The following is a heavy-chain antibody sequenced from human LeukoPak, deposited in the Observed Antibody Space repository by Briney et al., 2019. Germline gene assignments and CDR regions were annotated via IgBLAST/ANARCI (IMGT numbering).Heavy chain of an antibody. CDR2: IKQDGSEK. CDR3: ALSGYSSSWYGYYFDY. Sequence: GESLRLSCAASGFTFSSHWMSWVRQAPGKGLEWVANIKQDGSEKYYVDSVKGRFTISRDNAKNSLYLQMNSLRAEDTAVYYCALSGYSSSWYGYYFDYWGQGTLVTVSS. CDR1: GFTFSSHW. J-gene: IGHJ4*02. V-gene: IGHV3-7*01. D-gene: IGHD6-13*01.